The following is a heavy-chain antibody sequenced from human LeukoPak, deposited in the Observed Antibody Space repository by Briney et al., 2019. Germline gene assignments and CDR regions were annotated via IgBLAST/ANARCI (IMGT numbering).Heavy chain of an antibody. J-gene: IGHJ4*02. D-gene: IGHD3-22*01. CDR3: ASAGDSSGFDY. Sequence: SQTLSITCTVSGCSISSGGCYGSWIHQHPGKGLEWIGYIYYSGSTYYNPSLKSRVTISVDTSKNQFSLKLSSVTAADTAVYYCASAGDSSGFDYWGQGTLVTVSS. V-gene: IGHV4-31*03. CDR2: IYYSGST. CDR1: GCSISSGGCY.